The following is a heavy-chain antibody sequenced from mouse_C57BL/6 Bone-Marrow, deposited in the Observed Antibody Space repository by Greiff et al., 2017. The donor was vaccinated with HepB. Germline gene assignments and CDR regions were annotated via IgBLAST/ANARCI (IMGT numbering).Heavy chain of an antibody. CDR2: ISYDGSN. J-gene: IGHJ1*03. CDR1: GYSITSGYY. V-gene: IGHV3-6*01. Sequence: EVQLVESGPGLVKPSQSLSLTCSVTGYSITSGYYWNWIRQFPGNKLEWMGYISYDGSNNYNPSLKNRISITRDTSKNQFFLKLNSVTTEDTATYYCASDGYSYFDVWGTGTTVTVSS. CDR3: ASDGYSYFDV.